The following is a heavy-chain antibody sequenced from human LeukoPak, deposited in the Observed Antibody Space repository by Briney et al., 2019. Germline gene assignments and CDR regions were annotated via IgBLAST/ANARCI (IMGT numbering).Heavy chain of an antibody. CDR2: IYHSGIT. V-gene: IGHV4-30-4*01. D-gene: IGHD3-22*01. J-gene: IGHJ5*02. CDR3: ARDHYYDLIGRGIDP. Sequence: PSETLSLTCTVSGASITSGEFYWSWIRQPPGKGLEWIGYIYHSGITYYNPSLKSRITMSVDTSKNQFSLKLNSVTAADTAVYYCARDHYYDLIGRGIDPWGQGTLVTVSS. CDR1: GASITSGEFY.